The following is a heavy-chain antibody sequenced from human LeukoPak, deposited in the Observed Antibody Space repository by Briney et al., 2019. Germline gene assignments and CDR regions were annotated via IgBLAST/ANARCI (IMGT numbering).Heavy chain of an antibody. J-gene: IGHJ4*02. CDR1: GFTVSSNY. CDR3: ARMIGEGYNQDGDY. CDR2: IYSGGST. V-gene: IGHV3-53*01. Sequence: GGSLRLSCAASGFTVSSNYMSWVRQAPGKGLEWVSVIYSGGSTYYADSVKGRFTISRDNSKNTLYLQMNSLRAEDTAVYYCARMIGEGYNQDGDYWGQGTLVTVSS. D-gene: IGHD5-24*01.